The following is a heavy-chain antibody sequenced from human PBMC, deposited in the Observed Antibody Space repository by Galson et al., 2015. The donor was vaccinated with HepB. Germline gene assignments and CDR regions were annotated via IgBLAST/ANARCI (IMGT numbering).Heavy chain of an antibody. V-gene: IGHV5-51*01. CDR3: AYGSDV. Sequence: QSGAEVKKPGESLKISCKASGYSFRNYWIGWVRQMPGKGLQCMGIIYPGDSETRYSPSFQGQVTISADKSINTAYLHLSSVTPEDTAVYYCAYGSDVWGQGTTVIVSS. CDR1: GYSFRNYW. CDR2: IYPGDSET. J-gene: IGHJ6*02.